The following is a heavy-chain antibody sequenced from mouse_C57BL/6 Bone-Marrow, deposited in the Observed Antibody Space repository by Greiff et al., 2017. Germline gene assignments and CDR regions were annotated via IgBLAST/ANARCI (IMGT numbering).Heavy chain of an antibody. CDR2: MHPNGGSP. Sequence: VQLQQPGAELVKPGASVKLSCKASGYTFTNYWMHWVKQRPGQGLEWIGMMHPNGGSPDYNEKFKSEATLSVDKSSRTAYMELNSLTSEDSAVYYCARGYDYDYAMDYWGQGTSVTVSS. V-gene: IGHV1-64*01. CDR3: ARGYDYDYAMDY. CDR1: GYTFTNYW. D-gene: IGHD2-4*01. J-gene: IGHJ4*01.